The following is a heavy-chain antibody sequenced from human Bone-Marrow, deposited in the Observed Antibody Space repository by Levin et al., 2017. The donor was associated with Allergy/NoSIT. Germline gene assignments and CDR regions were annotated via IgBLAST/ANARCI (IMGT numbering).Heavy chain of an antibody. Sequence: GGSLRLSCAASTFTFNDYWMSWVRQAPGKGLEWVANINQDGSETYYADSVKGRFAISRDTAANSLYLQMNSLRVEDTAVYFCARAEARVDAFDIWGQGTFITVSS. CDR1: TFTFNDYW. V-gene: IGHV3-7*01. CDR2: INQDGSET. J-gene: IGHJ3*02. CDR3: ARAEARVDAFDI.